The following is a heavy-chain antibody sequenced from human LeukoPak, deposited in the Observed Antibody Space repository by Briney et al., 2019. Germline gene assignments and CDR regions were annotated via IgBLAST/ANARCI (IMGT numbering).Heavy chain of an antibody. Sequence: PGGSLRLSCAASGFTFSSYGMHWVRQAPGKGLEWVAFIRYDGSNKYYADSVKGRFTISRDNSKNTLYLQMNSLRAEDTAVYYCARDRQPEGLQLTFDYWGQGTLVTVSS. J-gene: IGHJ4*02. D-gene: IGHD5-24*01. CDR2: IRYDGSNK. CDR1: GFTFSSYG. V-gene: IGHV3-30*02. CDR3: ARDRQPEGLQLTFDY.